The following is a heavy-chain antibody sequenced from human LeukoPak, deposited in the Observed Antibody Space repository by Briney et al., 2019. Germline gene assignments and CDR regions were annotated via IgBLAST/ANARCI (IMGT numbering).Heavy chain of an antibody. CDR1: GYTFTTYF. CDR2: INPIGGST. V-gene: IGHV1-46*01. CDR3: ARLTRNAGPFDY. J-gene: IGHJ4*02. Sequence: ASVTVSCKTSGYTFTTYFMHWVRQAPAQGLEWVAIINPIGGSTNYAQKFQRRVTVTRDLSTSTVYMELSNLASEDTAVFYCARLTRNAGPFDYWGQGTLVTVSS. D-gene: IGHD6-13*01.